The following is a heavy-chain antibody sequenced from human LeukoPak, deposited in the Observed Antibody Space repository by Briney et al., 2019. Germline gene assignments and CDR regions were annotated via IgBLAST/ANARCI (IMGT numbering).Heavy chain of an antibody. CDR1: GFTFSSYA. CDR3: ARASDSSGYYGPNDY. D-gene: IGHD3-22*01. CDR2: ISGSGGST. J-gene: IGHJ4*02. Sequence: GGSLRLSCAASGFTFSSYAMSWVRQAPGKGLEWVSAISGSGGSTYYADSVKGRFTISRDNSKNTLYLQMNSLRAEDTAVYYCARASDSSGYYGPNDYWGQGTLVTVSS. V-gene: IGHV3-23*01.